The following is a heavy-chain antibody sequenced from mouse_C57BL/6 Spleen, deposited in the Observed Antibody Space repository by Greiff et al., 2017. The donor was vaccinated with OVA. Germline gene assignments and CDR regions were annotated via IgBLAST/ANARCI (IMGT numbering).Heavy chain of an antibody. D-gene: IGHD1-1*01. CDR1: GFTFSDYG. J-gene: IGHJ2*01. V-gene: IGHV5-17*01. CDR2: ISSGSSTI. CDR3: ARLAETEVDY. Sequence: EVHLVESGGGLVKPGGSLKLSCAASGFTFSDYGMHWVRQAPEKGLEWVAYISSGSSTIYYADTVTGRFTISRDNAKNTLFLQMTSLRSEDTAMYYCARLAETEVDYWGQGTTLTVSS.